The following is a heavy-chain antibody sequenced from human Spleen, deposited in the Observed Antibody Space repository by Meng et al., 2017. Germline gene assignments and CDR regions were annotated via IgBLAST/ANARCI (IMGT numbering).Heavy chain of an antibody. J-gene: IGHJ6*02. D-gene: IGHD2-21*02. CDR2: INHSGST. V-gene: IGHV4-34*01. Sequence: GSLRLSCAVYGGSFSGYYWSWIRQPPGKGLEWIGEINHSGSTNYNPSLKSRVTISVDTSKNQFSLKLSSVTAADTAVYYCAGGAVVTLIFYHAMDVWGQGTTVTVSS. CDR3: AGGAVVTLIFYHAMDV. CDR1: GGSFSGYY.